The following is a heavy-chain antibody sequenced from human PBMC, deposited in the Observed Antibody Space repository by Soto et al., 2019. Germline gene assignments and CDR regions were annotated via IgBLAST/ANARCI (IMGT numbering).Heavy chain of an antibody. D-gene: IGHD6-19*01. V-gene: IGHV1-24*01. CDR3: ARDAPDYSSGWFPIDY. CDR1: GYTLTELS. J-gene: IGHJ4*02. CDR2: FDPEDGET. Sequence: ASVKVSCKVSGYTLTELSMHWVRQAPGKGLEWMGGFDPEDGETIYAQKFQGRVTMTEDTSTGTAYMELRSLRSDDTAVYYCARDAPDYSSGWFPIDYWGQGTLVTVSS.